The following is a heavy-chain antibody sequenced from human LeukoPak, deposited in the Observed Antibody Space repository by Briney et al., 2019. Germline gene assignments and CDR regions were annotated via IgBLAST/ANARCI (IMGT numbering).Heavy chain of an antibody. D-gene: IGHD2-2*01. Sequence: PGRSLRLSCAASGFNFSSYAMHWVRQAPGKGLDWVAVISHDGNIKHYVASVKGRFTISRDNSKNTLYLQMNSLRPDDAALYYCARMIDLEVVPTAVNDALDIWGQGTVVTVSS. CDR1: GFNFSSYA. J-gene: IGHJ3*02. CDR3: ARMIDLEVVPTAVNDALDI. CDR2: ISHDGNIK. V-gene: IGHV3-30-3*01.